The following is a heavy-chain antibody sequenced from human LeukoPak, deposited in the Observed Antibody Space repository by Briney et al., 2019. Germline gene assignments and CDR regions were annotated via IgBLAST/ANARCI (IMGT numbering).Heavy chain of an antibody. V-gene: IGHV5-51*01. CDR2: IYPGDSDT. CDR1: GYSFTTYW. CDR3: ARRIAVAGIGYYGMDV. D-gene: IGHD6-19*01. J-gene: IGHJ6*02. Sequence: GESLKISCKGSGYSFTTYWIRWVRQMPRKGLERMRIIYPGDSDTRYSPSFQGQVTISADKSISTAYLQWSSLKASDTAMYYCARRIAVAGIGYYGMDVWGQGTTVTVFS.